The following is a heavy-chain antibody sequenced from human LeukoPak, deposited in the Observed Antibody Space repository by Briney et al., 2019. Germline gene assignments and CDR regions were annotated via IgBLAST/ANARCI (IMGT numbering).Heavy chain of an antibody. CDR2: INQDGSET. J-gene: IGHJ6*04. CDR1: GFTPIHYW. Sequence: GGSLRLSCTLSGFTPIHYWMAWVRQAPGKGLEWVANINQDGSETFYVDSVKGRFTISRDNGKKSLFLQMNSLRAEDTAVYYCAELGITMIGGVWGKGTTVTISS. V-gene: IGHV3-7*01. CDR3: AELGITMIGGV. D-gene: IGHD3-10*02.